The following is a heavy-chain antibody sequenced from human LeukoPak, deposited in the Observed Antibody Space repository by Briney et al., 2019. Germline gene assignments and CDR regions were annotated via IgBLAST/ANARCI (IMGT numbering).Heavy chain of an antibody. CDR1: GGSISSYY. D-gene: IGHD5-12*01. CDR3: ARDSIGSGYDY. Sequence: PSETLSLTCTVSGGSISSYYWSWIRQPPGKGLEWIGYIYYSGSTNYNPSLKSRVTISVDTSKNQFSLKLSSVTAADTAVYYCARDSIGSGYDYWGQGTLVTVSS. CDR2: IYYSGST. J-gene: IGHJ4*02. V-gene: IGHV4-59*01.